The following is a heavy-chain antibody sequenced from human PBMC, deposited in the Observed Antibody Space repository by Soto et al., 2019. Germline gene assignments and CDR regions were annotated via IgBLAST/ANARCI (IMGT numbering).Heavy chain of an antibody. V-gene: IGHV1-8*01. CDR2: MNPNSGNT. D-gene: IGHD1-20*01. Sequence: ASVKVSCKASGYTFTSYDINWVRQATGQGLEWMGWMNPNSGNTGYAQKFQGRVTMTRNTSISTAYMELSSLRSEDTAVYYCARAHLRGLTYYYYGMDVWGQGTTVTVSS. CDR1: GYTFTSYD. CDR3: ARAHLRGLTYYYYGMDV. J-gene: IGHJ6*02.